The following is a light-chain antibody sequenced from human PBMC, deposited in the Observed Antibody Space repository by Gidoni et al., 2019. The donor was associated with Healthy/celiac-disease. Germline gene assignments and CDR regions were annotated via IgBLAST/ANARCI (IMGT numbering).Light chain of an antibody. Sequence: QSALTQPASVSGSPGQSITISCTGTSSDVGSYNLVSWYQQHPGKAPKLMIYEGSKRPSGVSNRFSDSKSGNTASLTISGLQAEDEADYYCCSYAGNTTSIFGTGTKVTVL. CDR3: CSYAGNTTSI. CDR2: EGS. V-gene: IGLV2-23*01. CDR1: SSDVGSYNL. J-gene: IGLJ1*01.